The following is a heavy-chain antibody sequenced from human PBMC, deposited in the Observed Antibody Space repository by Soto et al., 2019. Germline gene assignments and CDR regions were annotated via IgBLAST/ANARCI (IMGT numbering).Heavy chain of an antibody. CDR1: GFTFGSYG. J-gene: IGHJ6*02. CDR2: ISYDGSNK. V-gene: IGHV3-30*18. CDR3: AKVRRAAAGQHYYYYYGMEV. D-gene: IGHD6-13*01. Sequence: QVQLVESGGGVVQPGRSLRLSCAASGFTFGSYGMHWVRQAPGKGLEWVAVISYDGSNKYYADSVKGRFTISRDNSKNARYLQMNSLRAKDTAVYYCAKVRRAAAGQHYYYYYGMEVWGQGTTVTVSS.